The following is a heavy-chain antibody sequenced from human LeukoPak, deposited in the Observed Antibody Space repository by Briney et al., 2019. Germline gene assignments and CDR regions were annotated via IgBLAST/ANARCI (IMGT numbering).Heavy chain of an antibody. Sequence: GGSLRLSCSASGFTFSSYWMHWVRQAPGQGLVWVSRINTDGSSTSYADSVKGRFTISRDNSKNTLYLQMNSLRAEDTAVYYCARDRYSSIWYGDYWGKGTLVTVSS. V-gene: IGHV3-74*01. CDR2: INTDGSST. D-gene: IGHD6-13*01. CDR1: GFTFSSYW. CDR3: ARDRYSSIWYGDY. J-gene: IGHJ4*02.